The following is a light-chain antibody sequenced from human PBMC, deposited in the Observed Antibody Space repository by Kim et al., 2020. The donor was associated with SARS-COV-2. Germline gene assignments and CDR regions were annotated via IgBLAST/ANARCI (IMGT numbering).Light chain of an antibody. Sequence: ASVGDRVTITCRARQGNSSYLAWVPTKTGQVPKRLIYAASTLQSGVPSKFSGNGSGTEFTLTIRRLQPEDFATYFCLQHDSYPLTFGGGTKVDIK. CDR3: LQHDSYPLT. CDR1: QGNSSY. J-gene: IGKJ4*01. V-gene: IGKV1-17*03. CDR2: AAS.